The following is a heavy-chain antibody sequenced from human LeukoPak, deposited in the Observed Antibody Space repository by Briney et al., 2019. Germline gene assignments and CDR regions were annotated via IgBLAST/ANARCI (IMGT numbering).Heavy chain of an antibody. CDR1: GFTFSNYA. J-gene: IGHJ6*03. CDR2: ISYDGRNK. D-gene: IGHD1-26*01. Sequence: PGGSLRLSCAASGFTFSNYAIHWVRQAPGKGLEWVAVISYDGRNKYYADSVKGRFTISRDNSKNSIYLQMNSLRAEDTAVYYCARAHKSIVGDPLYYMDVWGKGTTVTVSS. CDR3: ARAHKSIVGDPLYYMDV. V-gene: IGHV3-30*04.